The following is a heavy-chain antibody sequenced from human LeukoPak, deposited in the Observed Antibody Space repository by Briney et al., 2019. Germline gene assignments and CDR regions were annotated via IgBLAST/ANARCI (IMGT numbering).Heavy chain of an antibody. Sequence: GGSLRLSCAASGFTFSSYSMNWVRQAPGKGLEWVSSISSSSYIYYADSVKGRFTISRDNAKNSLYLQMNSLRAEDTAVYYCARGSGYCSGGSCYFDYWGQGTLVTVSS. CDR2: ISSSSYI. CDR1: GFTFSSYS. J-gene: IGHJ4*02. V-gene: IGHV3-21*01. D-gene: IGHD2-15*01. CDR3: ARGSGYCSGGSCYFDY.